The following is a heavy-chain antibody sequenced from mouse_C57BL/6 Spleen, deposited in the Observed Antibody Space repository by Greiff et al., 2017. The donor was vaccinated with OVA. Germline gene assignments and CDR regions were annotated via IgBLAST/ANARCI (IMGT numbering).Heavy chain of an antibody. V-gene: IGHV5-17*01. D-gene: IGHD1-1*01. CDR1: GFTFSDYG. J-gene: IGHJ4*01. CDR3: ARPTVVATEAMDY. CDR2: ISSCSSTI. Sequence: EVQRVESGGGLVKPGGSLKLSCAASGFTFSDYGMHWVRQAPEKGLEWVAYISSCSSTIYYADTVKGRFTISRDNAKNTLFLQMTSLRSEDTAMYYCARPTVVATEAMDYWGQGTSVTVSS.